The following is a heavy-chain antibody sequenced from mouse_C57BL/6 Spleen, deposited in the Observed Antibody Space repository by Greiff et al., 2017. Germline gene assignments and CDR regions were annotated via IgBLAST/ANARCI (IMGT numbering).Heavy chain of an antibody. CDR2: INPNNGGT. Sequence: EVQLQQSGPELVKPGASVKIPCKASGYTFTDYNMDWVKQSHGKSLEWIGDINPNNGGTIYNQKFKGKATLTVDKSSSTAYMELRSLTSEDTAVYYCARRGLLRFSPGFAYWGQGTLVTVSA. CDR1: GYTFTDYN. V-gene: IGHV1-18*01. CDR3: ARRGLLRFSPGFAY. D-gene: IGHD1-1*01. J-gene: IGHJ3*01.